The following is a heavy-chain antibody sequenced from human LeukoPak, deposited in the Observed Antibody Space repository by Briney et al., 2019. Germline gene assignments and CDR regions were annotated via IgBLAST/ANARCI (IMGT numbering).Heavy chain of an antibody. Sequence: SETLSLTCTVSGGSISSSSYYWGWIRQPPGKGLEWIGSIYYSGSTYYNPSLKSRVTISVDTSKNQFSLKLSSVTAADTAVYYCARHRNPRLAFDIWGQGTMVTVSS. J-gene: IGHJ3*02. CDR3: ARHRNPRLAFDI. D-gene: IGHD1-14*01. CDR1: GGSISSSSYY. CDR2: IYYSGST. V-gene: IGHV4-39*01.